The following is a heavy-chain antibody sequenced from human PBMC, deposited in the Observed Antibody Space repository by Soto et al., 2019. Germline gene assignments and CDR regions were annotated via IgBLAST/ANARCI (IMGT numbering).Heavy chain of an antibody. V-gene: IGHV1-46*01. CDR2: INPGYPAGRST. Sequence: AASVKGSCKASGYALTTVFRHWGRQATEQGLEWMGVINPGYPAGRSTTYAQKFQGRVTMTTDTSTSTVYRELGRLRSVDPAVYYCAREAIVAGATTGMDFWGQGTAVTVSS. J-gene: IGHJ6*02. CDR1: GYALTTVF. D-gene: IGHD1-26*01. CDR3: AREAIVAGATTGMDF.